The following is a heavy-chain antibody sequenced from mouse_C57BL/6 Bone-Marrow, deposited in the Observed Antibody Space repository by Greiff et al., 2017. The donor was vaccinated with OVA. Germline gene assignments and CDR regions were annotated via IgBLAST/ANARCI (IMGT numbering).Heavy chain of an antibody. CDR3: ARTVTTYSNYGYFDV. CDR1: GFSLTSYA. CDR2: IWTGGGT. Sequence: VQLQQSGPGLVAPSQSLSITCTVSGFSLTSYAISWVRQPPGKGLEWLGVIWTGGGTNYNSALKSRLSISKDNSKSQVFLKMNSLQTDDTARYYCARTVTTYSNYGYFDVWGTGTTVTVSS. J-gene: IGHJ1*03. D-gene: IGHD2-13*01. V-gene: IGHV2-9-1*01.